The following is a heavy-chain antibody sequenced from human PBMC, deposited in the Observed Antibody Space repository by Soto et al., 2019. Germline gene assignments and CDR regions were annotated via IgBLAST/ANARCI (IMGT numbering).Heavy chain of an antibody. Sequence: QITLKESGPTLVKPTQTLTLTCTFSGFSLSTIGVGVGWIRQPPGKALEWLALIYWDDDKRYSPSLKNRLTITKDTSKNQVVLTMTNMDHVDSATYYCAHRRGYNYGTLFDDWGQGTLVTVSS. J-gene: IGHJ4*02. V-gene: IGHV2-5*02. CDR3: AHRRGYNYGTLFDD. CDR1: GFSLSTIGVG. CDR2: IYWDDDK. D-gene: IGHD5-18*01.